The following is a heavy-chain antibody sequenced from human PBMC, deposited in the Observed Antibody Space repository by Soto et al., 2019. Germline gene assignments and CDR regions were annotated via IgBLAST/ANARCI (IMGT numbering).Heavy chain of an antibody. CDR1: GGSIAVSY. D-gene: IGHD5-12*01. J-gene: IGHJ5*02. CDR2: LYYPRST. Sequence: KPSEAPSPACPVSGGSIAVSYSSWHRQPPGKRLQWLGHLYYPRSTIYIPSLGSPRTSSSDTSKSQFSLRVTTVTAADTAMYYCAKYRRTGADGYTLDLWGQGILVTVSS. CDR3: AKYRRTGADGYTLDL. V-gene: IGHV4-59*01.